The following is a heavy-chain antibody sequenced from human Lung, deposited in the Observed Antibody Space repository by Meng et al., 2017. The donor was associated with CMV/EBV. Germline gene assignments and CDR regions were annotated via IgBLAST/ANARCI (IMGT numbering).Heavy chain of an antibody. Sequence: GGSLRLXCAASAFTFSTYSMPWVRQAPGKGLEWVAVLSGDGNKIYYADSVRGRFAISRDNSMTTLYMEIYSLRPEDTAVYYCARGASGASESVWRFKVVPAPKTSHYAKAFWGPGTXVNVSS. J-gene: IGHJ3*01. CDR2: LSGDGNKI. CDR3: ARGASGASESVWRFKVVPAPKTSHYAKAF. CDR1: AFTFSTYS. V-gene: IGHV3-30*09. D-gene: IGHD2-2*01.